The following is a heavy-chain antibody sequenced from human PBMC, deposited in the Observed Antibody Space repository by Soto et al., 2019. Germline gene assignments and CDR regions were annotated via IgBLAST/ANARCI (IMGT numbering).Heavy chain of an antibody. CDR2: IIPIFGTA. D-gene: IGHD2-8*02. Sequence: SVRRSYNTPGDTFSISGISWVLQAPGQGLEWMGGIIPIFGTANYAQKFQGRVTITADESTSTAYMELSNLTAGDTAVYYCAKATATGGGAFDISGQGTMVT. CDR1: GDTFSISG. J-gene: IGHJ3*02. V-gene: IGHV1-69*01. CDR3: AKATATGGGAFDI.